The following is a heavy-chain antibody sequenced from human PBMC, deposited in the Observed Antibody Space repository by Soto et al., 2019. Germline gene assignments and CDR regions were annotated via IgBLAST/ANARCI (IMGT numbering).Heavy chain of an antibody. Sequence: EVQLLESGGGLVQPGGSLRLSCAASGFTFSSYAMSWVRQAPGKGLEWVSAISGSGGSTYYADSVKGRFTISRDNSKNTLYLQMNRLRAEDTAVYYYAKDFWVEMATMTLGYWGQGTLVTVSS. J-gene: IGHJ4*02. D-gene: IGHD3-3*01. V-gene: IGHV3-23*01. CDR1: GFTFSSYA. CDR2: ISGSGGST. CDR3: AKDFWVEMATMTLGY.